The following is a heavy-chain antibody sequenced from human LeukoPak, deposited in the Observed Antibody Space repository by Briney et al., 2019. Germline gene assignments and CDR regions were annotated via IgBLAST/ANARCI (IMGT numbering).Heavy chain of an antibody. CDR1: GYTFTGYY. Sequence: ASVKVSCKASGYTFTGYYMHWVRQAPGQGLEGMGWINPNSGGTNYAQKFEGRATMTRDTSISTAYMELSRLRSDDTAVYYCARGADTAMVPDDYWGQGTLVTVSS. D-gene: IGHD5-18*01. CDR2: INPNSGGT. V-gene: IGHV1-2*02. J-gene: IGHJ4*02. CDR3: ARGADTAMVPDDY.